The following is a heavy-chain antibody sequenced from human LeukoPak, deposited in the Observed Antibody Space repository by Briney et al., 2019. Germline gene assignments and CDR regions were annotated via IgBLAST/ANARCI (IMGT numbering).Heavy chain of an antibody. J-gene: IGHJ4*02. CDR3: ARGHYTIFGVVIYYFDY. Sequence: GGSLRLSCAASEFTFSNYVMNWVRQAPGKGLEWLSYITSSSSTIYYADSVKGRFTISRDNAKNSLYLQMNSLRAEDTAVYYCARGHYTIFGVVIYYFDYWGQGTLVTVSS. CDR1: EFTFSNYV. D-gene: IGHD3-3*01. CDR2: ITSSSSTI. V-gene: IGHV3-48*01.